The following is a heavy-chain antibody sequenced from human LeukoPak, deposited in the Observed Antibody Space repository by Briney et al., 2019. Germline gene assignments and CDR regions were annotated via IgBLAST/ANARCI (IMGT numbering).Heavy chain of an antibody. CDR2: ISGSGGSSI. CDR1: GFTFSSYA. J-gene: IGHJ4*02. V-gene: IGHV3-23*01. Sequence: PGGSLRLSCAASGFTFSSYAMSWVRQAPGKGLEWVSVISGSGGSSIYYADSVKGRFTISRDNAKNSLFLQMNSLRAEDTAVYYCASGGRISSWGQGTLVTVSS. CDR3: ASGGRISS. D-gene: IGHD3-16*01.